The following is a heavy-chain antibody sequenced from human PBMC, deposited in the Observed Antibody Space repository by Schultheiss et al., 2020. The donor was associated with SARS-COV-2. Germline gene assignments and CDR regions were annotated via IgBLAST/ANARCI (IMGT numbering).Heavy chain of an antibody. V-gene: IGHV3-64D*06. D-gene: IGHD1-7*01. J-gene: IGHJ5*02. Sequence: ETLSLTCAVYGGSFSGYYWSWIRQPPGKGLEYVSAISSNGGSTYYADSVKGRFTISRDNSKNTLYLQMSSLRAEDTAVYYCVKDVGTDNWFDPWGQGTLVTVSS. CDR1: GGSFSGYY. CDR2: ISSNGGST. CDR3: VKDVGTDNWFDP.